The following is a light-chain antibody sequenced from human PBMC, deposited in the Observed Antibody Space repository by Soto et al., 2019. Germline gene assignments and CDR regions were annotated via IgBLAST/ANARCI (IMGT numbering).Light chain of an antibody. V-gene: IGKV1-5*01. Sequence: IQMTQSPSTLSASIGDRVTITCRASQSINKCLAWYQQKPGQAPKLLIYDASSLQSGVPSRFSGSGSGTQFTLTISTMQPDDFATYFCQQCNTYSATFAQGTKVDIK. CDR3: QQCNTYSAT. J-gene: IGKJ1*01. CDR1: QSINKC. CDR2: DAS.